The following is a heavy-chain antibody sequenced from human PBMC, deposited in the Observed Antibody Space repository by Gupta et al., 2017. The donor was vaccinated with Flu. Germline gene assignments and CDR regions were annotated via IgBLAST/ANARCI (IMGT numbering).Heavy chain of an antibody. D-gene: IGHD3-10*01. J-gene: IGHJ4*02. Sequence: EVQLVESGGGLVKPGGSLRLSCAASGFTFSNAWMSWVRQAPGKGLEWVGRIKSKTDGGTTDYAAPVKGRFTISRDDSKNTLYLQMNSLKTEDTAVYYCTTVIRDRGVTSRGYWGQGTLVTVSS. CDR3: TTVIRDRGVTSRGY. CDR1: GFTFSNAW. CDR2: IKSKTDGGTT. V-gene: IGHV3-15*01.